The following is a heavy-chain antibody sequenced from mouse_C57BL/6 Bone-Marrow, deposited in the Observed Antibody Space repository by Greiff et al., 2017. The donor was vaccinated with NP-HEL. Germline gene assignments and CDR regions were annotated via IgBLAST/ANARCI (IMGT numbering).Heavy chain of an antibody. Sequence: EVQRVESGPGLVKPSQSLSLTCSVTGYSITSGYYWNWIRQFPGNKLEWMGYISYDGSNNYNPSPKNRISITRDTSKNQFFLKLNSVTTEDTATYYCARASYYYGSSYEDYWGQGTTLTVSS. CDR3: ARASYYYGSSYEDY. CDR1: GYSITSGYY. J-gene: IGHJ2*01. D-gene: IGHD1-1*01. V-gene: IGHV3-6*01. CDR2: ISYDGSN.